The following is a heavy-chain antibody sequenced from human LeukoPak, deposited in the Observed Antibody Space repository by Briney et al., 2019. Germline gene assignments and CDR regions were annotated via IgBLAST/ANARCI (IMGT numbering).Heavy chain of an antibody. V-gene: IGHV4-39*07. Sequence: SETLSLTCTVSGGSISSSSYYWGWLRQPPGKGLEWIGSIYYSGSTYYNPSLKSRVTISVDTSKNQFSLKLSSVTDADTAVYYCARESYYYGSMDVWGKGTTVTVSS. J-gene: IGHJ6*04. CDR2: IYYSGST. CDR1: GGSISSSSYY. D-gene: IGHD3-10*01. CDR3: ARESYYYGSMDV.